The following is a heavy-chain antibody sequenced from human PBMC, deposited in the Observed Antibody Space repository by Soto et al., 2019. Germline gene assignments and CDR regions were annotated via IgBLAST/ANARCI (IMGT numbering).Heavy chain of an antibody. D-gene: IGHD3-10*01. Sequence: QVQLQQSNPGLVKPSETLSHTCNVSGTSITSSLYYWVWLRQGPGSGLEWIASNAYSGRTFSIPSHRGRAAVSMDTSKNQLTMTLRSVTAADAAIYYCARHSGTAWVTGFYSWGQRTLVTVSS. CDR2: NAYSGRT. V-gene: IGHV4-39*01. CDR3: ARHSGTAWVTGFYS. CDR1: GTSITSSLYY. J-gene: IGHJ4*02.